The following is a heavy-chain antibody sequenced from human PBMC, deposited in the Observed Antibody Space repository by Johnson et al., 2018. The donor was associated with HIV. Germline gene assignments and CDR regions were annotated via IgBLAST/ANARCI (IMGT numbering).Heavy chain of an antibody. CDR3: ARDHGWSRGWLFDAFDI. Sequence: QVQLVESGGGVVQPGGSLRLSCAASGFTFSSYGMHWVRQAPGKGLEWVAFIRYDGSNKYYADSVKGRFTISRDNSKNTLYLQMNSLRAEDTAMYYCARDHGWSRGWLFDAFDIWGQGTMVTVSS. V-gene: IGHV3-30*02. CDR2: IRYDGSNK. D-gene: IGHD6-19*01. CDR1: GFTFSSYG. J-gene: IGHJ3*02.